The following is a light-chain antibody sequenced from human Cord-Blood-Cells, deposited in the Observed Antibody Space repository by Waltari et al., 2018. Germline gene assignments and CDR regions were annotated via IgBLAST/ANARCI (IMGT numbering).Light chain of an antibody. Sequence: EIVLTQSPGTLSLSPGERATLSCRASQSVSSSYLAWYQQKPGQAPRLLIYGASSRATGIPDRFSGSGSGTDFTLTISXLXXXXXAXXXXXQYGSSPPYTFGQGTKLEIK. CDR2: GAS. CDR3: XQYGSSPPYT. CDR1: QSVSSSY. V-gene: IGKV3-20*01. J-gene: IGKJ2*01.